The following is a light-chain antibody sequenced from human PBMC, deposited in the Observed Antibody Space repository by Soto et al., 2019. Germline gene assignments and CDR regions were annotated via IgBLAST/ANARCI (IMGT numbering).Light chain of an antibody. CDR1: RSNIGAGYA. J-gene: IGLJ2*01. CDR3: QSYDTSLSASV. CDR2: GNT. V-gene: IGLV1-40*01. Sequence: QPVLTQPPSVSGAPGQRVTISCTGSRSNIGAGYAVHWYQQLPGTAPKLLIYGNTNRPSGVPDRFSASESGTSASLAITGLQSEDEADYYCQSYDTSLSASVFGGGTKLTVL.